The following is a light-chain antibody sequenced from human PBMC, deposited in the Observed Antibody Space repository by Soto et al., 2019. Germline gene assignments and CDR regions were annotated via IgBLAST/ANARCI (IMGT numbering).Light chain of an antibody. CDR1: QSVNTN. CDR3: QQYNNWPRT. Sequence: EIVMTQSPATLSVSPGERATLSCRASQSVNTNVAWYQQEPGQAPRLLIYGASTRATGIPARFSGSVSGTEFALTISSLQSEDFAVYHCQQYNNWPRTFGQGTKVEIK. CDR2: GAS. J-gene: IGKJ1*01. V-gene: IGKV3D-15*01.